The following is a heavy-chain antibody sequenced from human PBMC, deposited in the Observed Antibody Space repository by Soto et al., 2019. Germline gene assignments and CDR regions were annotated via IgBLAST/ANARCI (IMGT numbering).Heavy chain of an antibody. D-gene: IGHD5-18*01. Sequence: GGSLRLSCSASGFTFSNSAMSWVRQAPGKGPQWVSVLSASGDSTDYVDSVKGRFTISRDISKNTLYLQMNSLGAEDTAVYYCAKLGYNYGPKYFFDSWGQGALVTVSS. CDR2: LSASGDST. CDR3: AKLGYNYGPKYFFDS. CDR1: GFTFSNSA. J-gene: IGHJ4*02. V-gene: IGHV3-23*01.